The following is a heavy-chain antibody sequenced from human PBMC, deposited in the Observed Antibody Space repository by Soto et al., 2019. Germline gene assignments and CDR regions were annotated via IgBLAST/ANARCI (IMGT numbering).Heavy chain of an antibody. D-gene: IGHD3-22*01. CDR2: INHSGST. J-gene: IGHJ4*02. Sequence: QVQLQQWGAGLLKPSETLSLTCAVYGGSFSGYYWSWIRQPPGKGLEWIGEINHSGSTNYNPSLKSRVTISVDTSKNQFSLKLSSVTAADTAVYYCAREVSRKRDYWGQGTLVTVSS. V-gene: IGHV4-34*01. CDR1: GGSFSGYY. CDR3: AREVSRKRDY.